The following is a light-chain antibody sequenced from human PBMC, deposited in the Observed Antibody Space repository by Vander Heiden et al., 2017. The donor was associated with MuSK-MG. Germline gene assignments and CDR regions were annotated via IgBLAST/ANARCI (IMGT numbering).Light chain of an antibody. V-gene: IGKV4-1*01. Sequence: DSGMSQSPDSLAVYLGERATINCKSSQSVLYSSNNKNYLAWYQQKPGQPPKLLIYWAYTRESGVPDRFSGSGSATDFTLTISSLQAEDVAVYYCQHDDSTPYTFGQGTKVEIK. CDR1: QSVLYSSNNKNY. J-gene: IGKJ2*01. CDR3: QHDDSTPYT. CDR2: WAY.